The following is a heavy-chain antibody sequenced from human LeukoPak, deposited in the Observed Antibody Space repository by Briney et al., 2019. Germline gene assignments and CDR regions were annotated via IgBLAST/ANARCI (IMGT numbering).Heavy chain of an antibody. CDR1: GFSFSDYA. J-gene: IGHJ1*01. Sequence: GRSLRLSCAASGFSFSDYAISWVRQTPGKGLEWVGFIRGRAHGGRTEYAASVKGRFSISRDDYTSIAYLQMNSLEMEDTAVYYCTRGAVNDYGDGQFFQYWGQGTLVTVSS. V-gene: IGHV3-49*04. CDR2: IRGRAHGGRT. CDR3: TRGAVNDYGDGQFFQY. D-gene: IGHD4-17*01.